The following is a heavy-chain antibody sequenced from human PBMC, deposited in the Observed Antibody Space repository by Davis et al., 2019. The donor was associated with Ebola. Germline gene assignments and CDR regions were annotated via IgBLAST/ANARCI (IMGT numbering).Heavy chain of an antibody. CDR2: IYHSGST. CDR1: GGSISSSNW. J-gene: IGHJ4*02. Sequence: PSETLSLTCAVSGGSISSSNWWSWVRQPPGKGLEWIGEIYHSGSTNYNPSLKSRVTISVDKSKNQFSLKLSSVTAADTAVYYCARETNMGYSNAYYFDYWGQGTLVTVSS. D-gene: IGHD4-11*01. CDR3: ARETNMGYSNAYYFDY. V-gene: IGHV4-4*02.